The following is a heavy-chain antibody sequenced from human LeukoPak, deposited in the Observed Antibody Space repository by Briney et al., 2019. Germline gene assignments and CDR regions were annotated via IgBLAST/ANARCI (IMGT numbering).Heavy chain of an antibody. J-gene: IGHJ4*02. CDR3: ARDHYGSGTGDY. D-gene: IGHD3-10*01. V-gene: IGHV3-21*04. CDR1: GFTFSSFA. CDR2: ISSSSSHI. Sequence: GGSLRLSCAASGFTFSSFAMNWVRQAPGKGLEWISSISSSSSHIYYVDSVKGRFTISRDNAKTSLFLQMNSLRAEDTALYYCARDHYGSGTGDYWGQGTLVTVSS.